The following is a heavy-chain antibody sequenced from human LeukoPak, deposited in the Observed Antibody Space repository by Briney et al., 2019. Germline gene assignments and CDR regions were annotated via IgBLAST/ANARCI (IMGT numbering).Heavy chain of an antibody. CDR1: GFTFSDYV. CDR3: AKGGTYFDY. J-gene: IGHJ4*02. D-gene: IGHD3-16*01. CDR2: ISGSGDKT. Sequence: GGSLRLSCAASGFTFSDYVMTWVRQAPGRGLEWVSSISGSGDKTYYADSVKGRFTISRDNSKNTLYLQMNSLRADDTAVYYCAKGGTYFDYWGQGILVTVSS. V-gene: IGHV3-23*01.